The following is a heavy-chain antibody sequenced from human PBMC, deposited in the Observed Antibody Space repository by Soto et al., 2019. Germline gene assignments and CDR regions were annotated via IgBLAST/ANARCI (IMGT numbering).Heavy chain of an antibody. CDR2: IIPILGTA. CDR1: GGTFSSYA. V-gene: IGHV1-69*13. D-gene: IGHD6-6*01. J-gene: IGHJ4*02. Sequence: SVKVSCKASGGTFSSYAISWVRQAPGQGLEWMGGIIPILGTANYAQKFQGRVTITADESTSTAYMELSSLRSEDTAVYYCARALSGAARRPDWGQGTLVTVSS. CDR3: ARALSGAARRPD.